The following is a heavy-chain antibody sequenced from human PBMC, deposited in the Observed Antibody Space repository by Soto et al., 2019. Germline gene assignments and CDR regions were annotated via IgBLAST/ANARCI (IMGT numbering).Heavy chain of an antibody. V-gene: IGHV3-30-3*01. CDR3: AGVHSSGWYGLGPDYFDY. CDR2: ISYDGSNK. Sequence: QVQLVESGGGVVQPGRSLRLSCAASGFTFSSYAMHWVRQAPGKGLEWVAVISYDGSNKYYADSVKGRFTISRDNSKNTLYLQMNSLRAEDTAVYYCAGVHSSGWYGLGPDYFDYWGQGTLVTVSS. D-gene: IGHD6-19*01. CDR1: GFTFSSYA. J-gene: IGHJ4*02.